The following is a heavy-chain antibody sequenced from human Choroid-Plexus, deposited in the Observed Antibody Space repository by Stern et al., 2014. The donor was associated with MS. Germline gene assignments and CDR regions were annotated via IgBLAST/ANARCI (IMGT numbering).Heavy chain of an antibody. CDR3: AKDRQYLTYFFDH. V-gene: IGHV3-30*18. D-gene: IGHD2/OR15-2a*01. CDR2: VSYDGINK. Sequence: QVQLVESGGGVVQPGRPLRLSCVASGFTFGSCAMHWVRQAPGKGLEWVAGVSYDGINKYYADSVKGRFTISRDNSQNTLYTQMSSLRPEDTAVYYCAKDRQYLTYFFDHWGQGSLVTVSS. J-gene: IGHJ5*02. CDR1: GFTFGSCA.